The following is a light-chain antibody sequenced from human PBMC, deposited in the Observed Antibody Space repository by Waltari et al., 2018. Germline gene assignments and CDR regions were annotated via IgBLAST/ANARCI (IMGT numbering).Light chain of an antibody. V-gene: IGLV3-25*03. CDR3: QSADSSGTFYI. CDR2: KDT. CDR1: ALPKQY. J-gene: IGLJ1*01. Sequence: SYELTQPPSVSVSPGQTARITCSGDALPKQYTYWYQQKPGQAPVLVIYKDTERPSGYPERVPGSSSGTTVTLTISGVQPEDEADYFCQSADSSGTFYIFGIGTKVTVL.